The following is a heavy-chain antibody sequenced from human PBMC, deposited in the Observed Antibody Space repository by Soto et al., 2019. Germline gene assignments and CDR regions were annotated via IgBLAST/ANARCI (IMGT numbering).Heavy chain of an antibody. Sequence: GGSLRLSCAASGFTFSSDSMNWVRQAPGKGLEWVSYISSSSSTIYYADSVKGRFTISRDNAKNSLYLQMNSLRAEDTAVYYCARIRITMVRGVTASDYWGQGTLVTVSS. D-gene: IGHD3-10*01. V-gene: IGHV3-48*01. CDR1: GFTFSSDS. CDR3: ARIRITMVRGVTASDY. CDR2: ISSSSSTI. J-gene: IGHJ4*02.